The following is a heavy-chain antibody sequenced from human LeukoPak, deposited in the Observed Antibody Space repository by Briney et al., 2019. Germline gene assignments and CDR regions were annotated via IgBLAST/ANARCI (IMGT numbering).Heavy chain of an antibody. V-gene: IGHV4-38-2*01. D-gene: IGHD2-2*01. CDR3: ATLGYCSSTSCYQGY. J-gene: IGHJ4*02. CDR1: GYSISSGYY. Sequence: SETLSLTCAASGYSISSGYYWGWIRQPPGKGLEWIGSIYHSGSTYYNPSLKSRVTISVDTSKNQFSLKLSSVTAADTAVYYCATLGYCSSTSCYQGYWGQGTLVTVSS. CDR2: IYHSGST.